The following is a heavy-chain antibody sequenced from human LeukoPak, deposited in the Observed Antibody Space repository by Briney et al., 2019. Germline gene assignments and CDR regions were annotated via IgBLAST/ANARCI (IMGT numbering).Heavy chain of an antibody. CDR1: GFTFTSHG. D-gene: IGHD3-10*01. CDR3: ARGGLSGSGSIDY. J-gene: IGHJ4*02. V-gene: IGHV1-18*04. CDR2: ISAYNGKT. Sequence: ASVKVSCKASGFTFTSHGFTWVRQAPGQGLEWMGWISAYNGKTNYAQKLQGRVTMSTDTSTSTVYMELRSPRSDDTALYYCARGGLSGSGSIDYWGQGTLVTVSS.